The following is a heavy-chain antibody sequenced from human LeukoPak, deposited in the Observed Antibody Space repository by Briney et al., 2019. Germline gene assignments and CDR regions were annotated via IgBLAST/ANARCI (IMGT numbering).Heavy chain of an antibody. CDR1: GGSISSGSYY. V-gene: IGHV4-61*02. CDR3: ASTVAGSPHDAFDI. J-gene: IGHJ3*02. CDR2: IYTSGST. D-gene: IGHD6-19*01. Sequence: PSQTLSLTCTVSGGSISSGSYYWSWIRQPAGKGLEWIGRIYTSGSTNYNPSLKSRVTISVDTSKNQFSLKLSSVTAADTAVYYCASTVAGSPHDAFDIWGQGTMVTVSS.